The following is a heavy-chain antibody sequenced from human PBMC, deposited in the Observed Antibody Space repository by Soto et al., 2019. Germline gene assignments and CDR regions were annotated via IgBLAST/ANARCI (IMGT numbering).Heavy chain of an antibody. Sequence: ASVKVSCKASGYTFTSYGISWVRQAPGQGLEWMGWISAYNGNTNYAQKLQGRVTMTTDTSTSTAYMELRSLRSDDTAVYYCARDYDYVWGSYRSLFDYWGQGTLVTVSS. J-gene: IGHJ4*02. CDR1: GYTFTSYG. CDR3: ARDYDYVWGSYRSLFDY. CDR2: ISAYNGNT. D-gene: IGHD3-16*02. V-gene: IGHV1-18*01.